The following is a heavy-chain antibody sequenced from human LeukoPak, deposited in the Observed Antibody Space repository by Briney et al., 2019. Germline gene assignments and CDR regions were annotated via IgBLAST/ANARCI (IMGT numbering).Heavy chain of an antibody. V-gene: IGHV4-59*01. CDR1: GASINTYY. CDR2: IYYSGST. CDR3: ARSYYGNTDTNYYMDV. Sequence: PSETLSLTCTVSGASINTYYWSWVRQPPGKGLEWIGYIYYSGSTNYNPSLKRRVTISVDTSKNQFSLRLNSVTAADTALYYCARSYYGNTDTNYYMDVWGKGTTVTVSS. J-gene: IGHJ6*03. D-gene: IGHD3-22*01.